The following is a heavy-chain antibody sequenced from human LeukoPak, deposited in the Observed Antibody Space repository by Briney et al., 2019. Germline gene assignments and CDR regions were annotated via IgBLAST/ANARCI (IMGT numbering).Heavy chain of an antibody. D-gene: IGHD1-14*01. Sequence: GGSLRLSCAASGLTFSSYSMNWVRQAPGKGLEWVSYISSSSSTIYYADSVKGRFTISRDNAKNSLYLQMNSLRAEDTAVYYCARDRRGILYSFDSWGQGTLVTVSS. CDR1: GLTFSSYS. V-gene: IGHV3-48*01. CDR2: ISSSSSTI. J-gene: IGHJ4*02. CDR3: ARDRRGILYSFDS.